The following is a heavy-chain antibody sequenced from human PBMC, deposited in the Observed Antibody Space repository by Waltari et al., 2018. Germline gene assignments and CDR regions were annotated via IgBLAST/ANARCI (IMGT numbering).Heavy chain of an antibody. D-gene: IGHD2-21*02. Sequence: QVQLVQSGAEVKKPGSSVKVSCKASGGTFSSYAISWVRQAPGQGLEWMGGIIPIFGTANYAQKFQGRVTITADESTSTAYMELSSLRSEDTAVYYCARRGVDGGNSEYYFDYWGQGTLVTVSS. CDR3: ARRGVDGGNSEYYFDY. CDR1: GGTFSSYA. CDR2: IIPIFGTA. V-gene: IGHV1-69*12. J-gene: IGHJ4*02.